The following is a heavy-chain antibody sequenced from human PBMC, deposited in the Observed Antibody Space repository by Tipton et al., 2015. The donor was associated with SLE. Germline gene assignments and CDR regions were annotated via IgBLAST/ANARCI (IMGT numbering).Heavy chain of an antibody. Sequence: TLSLTCAVSGYSISSGYYWGWIRQPPGKGLEWIGYIYYSGSTNYNPSLKSRVTISVDTSKNQFSLKLSSVTAADTAVYYCARGGGYSSRMDYFDYWGQGTLVTVSS. V-gene: IGHV4-61*01. J-gene: IGHJ4*02. CDR3: ARGGGYSSRMDYFDY. CDR1: GYSISSGYY. CDR2: IYYSGST. D-gene: IGHD6-13*01.